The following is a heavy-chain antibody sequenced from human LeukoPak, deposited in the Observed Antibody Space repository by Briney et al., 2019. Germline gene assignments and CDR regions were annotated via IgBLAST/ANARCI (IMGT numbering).Heavy chain of an antibody. CDR1: GFTLSTYW. Sequence: GGSLRLSCVASGFTLSTYWMNWVRQAPGKGLEWVANIMQDGSVQHYVDSAKGRFTISRDNAKNSLYLQMNSLRAEDTALYYCARDYTATGGMDVWGQGTTVTVS. CDR3: ARDYTATGGMDV. D-gene: IGHD2-21*02. V-gene: IGHV3-7*01. CDR2: IMQDGSVQ. J-gene: IGHJ6*02.